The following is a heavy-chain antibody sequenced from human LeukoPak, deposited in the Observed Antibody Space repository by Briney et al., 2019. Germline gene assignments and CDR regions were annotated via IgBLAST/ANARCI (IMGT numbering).Heavy chain of an antibody. J-gene: IGHJ4*02. Sequence: GGSLRLSCAASGFTFGPYTMNWVRQAPGKGLEWVSYISSSSDTIYYADSVKGRFTISRDNGKNSLYLQMNSLRAEDTAVYYCARGMRVGPNIWGQGTLVTVSS. V-gene: IGHV3-48*04. CDR3: ARGMRVGPNI. D-gene: IGHD1-26*01. CDR2: ISSSSDTI. CDR1: GFTFGPYT.